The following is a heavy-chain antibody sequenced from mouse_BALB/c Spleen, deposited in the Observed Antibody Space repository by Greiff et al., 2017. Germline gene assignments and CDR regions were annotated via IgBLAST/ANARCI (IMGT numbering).Heavy chain of an antibody. Sequence: LQQPGSELVRPGASVKLSCKASGYTFTSYWMHWVKQRHGQGLEWIGNIYPGSGSTNYDEKFKSKGTLTVDTSSSTAYMHLSSLTSEDSAVYYCTKWVGRNYFDYWGQGTTLTVSS. V-gene: IGHV1S22*01. CDR1: GYTFTSYW. CDR3: TKWVGRNYFDY. J-gene: IGHJ2*01. CDR2: IYPGSGST. D-gene: IGHD1-1*02.